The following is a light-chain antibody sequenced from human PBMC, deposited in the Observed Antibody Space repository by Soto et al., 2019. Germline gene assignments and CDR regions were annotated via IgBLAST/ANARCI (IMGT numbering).Light chain of an antibody. CDR2: AAS. J-gene: IGKJ3*01. CDR1: QSISSY. Sequence: DLPMTQSPSSLSASVGDRVTITCRASQSISSYLNWYQQKPGKAPKLLIYAASSLQSGVPSRFSGSGSGTDFTLTISSLQPEDFATYYCQQSYSTIFTFGPGTKVDIK. V-gene: IGKV1-39*01. CDR3: QQSYSTIFT.